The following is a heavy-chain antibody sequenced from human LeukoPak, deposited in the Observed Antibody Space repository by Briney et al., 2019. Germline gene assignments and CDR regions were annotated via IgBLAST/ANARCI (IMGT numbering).Heavy chain of an antibody. CDR2: IYYTGSA. J-gene: IGHJ3*02. CDR3: ARGTYYYGSGSYSLDAFDI. CDR1: GAPITRYY. Sequence: KPSETLSLTCTVSGAPITRYYWSWIRQPPGKGLEWIGYIYYTGSANYNPSLKSRVTMSVDTSKNQFSLKLSSVTAADTAVYYCARGTYYYGSGSYSLDAFDIWGQGTMVTVSS. V-gene: IGHV4-59*12. D-gene: IGHD3-10*01.